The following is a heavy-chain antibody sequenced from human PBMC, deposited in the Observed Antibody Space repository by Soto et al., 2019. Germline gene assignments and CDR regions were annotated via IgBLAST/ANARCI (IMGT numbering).Heavy chain of an antibody. Sequence: QVQLQESGPGLVKPSETLSLTCTVSGGSISSYYWSWIRQPPGNGLEWSGYIYYRGSTNYNPSLKGRVTISVDTSKNQFSLKLSSVTAADTAMYYCARFNWYFDLWGRGTLVTVSS. CDR2: IYYRGST. CDR1: GGSISSYY. CDR3: ARFNWYFDL. V-gene: IGHV4-59*01. J-gene: IGHJ2*01.